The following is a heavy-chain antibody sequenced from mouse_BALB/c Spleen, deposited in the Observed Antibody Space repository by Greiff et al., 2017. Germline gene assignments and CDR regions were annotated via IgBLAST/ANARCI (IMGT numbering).Heavy chain of an antibody. D-gene: IGHD2-2*01. CDR1: GFSLTSYG. J-gene: IGHJ3*01. CDR3: ARKGPYGYDWFAY. Sequence: VKLVESGPGLVQPSQSLSITCTVSGFSLTSYGVHWVRQSPGKGLEWLGVIWSGGSTDYNAAFISRLSISKDNSKSQVFFKMNSLQANDTAIYYCARKGPYGYDWFAYWGQGTLVTVSA. V-gene: IGHV2-2*02. CDR2: IWSGGST.